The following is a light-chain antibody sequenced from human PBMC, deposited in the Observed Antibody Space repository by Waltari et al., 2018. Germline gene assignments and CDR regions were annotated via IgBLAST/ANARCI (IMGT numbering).Light chain of an antibody. Sequence: QSALPQTASVSGSPGQSITISCTGTSSDVGAYNYVSWYQQHPGKAPKLKIYDFSNRPSGVSNRFSGSKSGNTASLTISGLQAEDEADYYCSSSTSSNTLAFGGGTKLTVL. CDR3: SSSTSSNTLA. CDR2: DFS. CDR1: SSDVGAYNY. V-gene: IGLV2-14*03. J-gene: IGLJ2*01.